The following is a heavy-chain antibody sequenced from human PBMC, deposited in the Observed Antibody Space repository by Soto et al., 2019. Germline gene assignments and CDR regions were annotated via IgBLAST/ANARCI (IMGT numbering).Heavy chain of an antibody. CDR3: ARIPGIAAAGLDY. CDR1: GGSFSGYY. J-gene: IGHJ4*02. D-gene: IGHD6-13*01. CDR2: INHSGST. V-gene: IGHV4-34*01. Sequence: SETLSLTCAVYGGSFSGYYWSWIRQPPGKGLEWIGEINHSGSTNYNPSLKSRVTISVDTSKNQFSLKLSSVTAADTAVYYCARIPGIAAAGLDYWGQGTLVTVSS.